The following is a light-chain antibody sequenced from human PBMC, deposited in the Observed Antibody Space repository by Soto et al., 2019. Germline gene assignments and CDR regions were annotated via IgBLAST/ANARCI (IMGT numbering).Light chain of an antibody. CDR1: NVGSRS. CDR3: QVWEATGDQVV. Sequence: SYELTQPPSVSVAPGETARISWGGNNVGSRSVHWYQQKPGQAPFLVIYYDSDRPSGIPERFSGSNSGNTATLIISRVEAGDEDDYYCQVWEATGDQVVFGGGTKLTVL. V-gene: IGLV3-21*01. J-gene: IGLJ2*01. CDR2: YDS.